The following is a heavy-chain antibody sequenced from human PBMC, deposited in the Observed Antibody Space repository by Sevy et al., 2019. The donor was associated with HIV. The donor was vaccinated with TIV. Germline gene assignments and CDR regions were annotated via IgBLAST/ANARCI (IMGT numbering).Heavy chain of an antibody. CDR3: AKGVSSAVVVTALDS. J-gene: IGHJ4*02. D-gene: IGHD2-21*02. V-gene: IGHV3-30*18. CDR1: GFTFSLYG. Sequence: GGSLRLSCAASGFTFSLYGMNWVRQAPGKGLEWVAVISSGGTNKYYADSVKGRFTISRDNSKNTLYLQMNSLRPEDTAVYYCAKGVSSAVVVTALDSWGLGTLVTVSS. CDR2: ISSGGTNK.